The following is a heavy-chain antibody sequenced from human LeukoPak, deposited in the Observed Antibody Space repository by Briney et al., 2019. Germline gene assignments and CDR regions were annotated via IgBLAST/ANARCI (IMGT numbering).Heavy chain of an antibody. CDR3: ARSPGYSGYGFFDY. V-gene: IGHV1-2*02. D-gene: IGHD5-12*01. Sequence: ASVKVSCKASGYTFTGYYMHWVRQAPGQGLEWMGWINPNSGDTNYAQKFQGRVTMTRDTSISTAYMELSRLRSDDTAVYYCARSPGYSGYGFFDYWGQGTLVTVSS. J-gene: IGHJ4*02. CDR2: INPNSGDT. CDR1: GYTFTGYY.